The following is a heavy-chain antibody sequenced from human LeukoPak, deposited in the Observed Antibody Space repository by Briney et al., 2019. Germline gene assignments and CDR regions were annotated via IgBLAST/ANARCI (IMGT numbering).Heavy chain of an antibody. CDR2: INHSGST. Sequence: SETLSLTCAVYGGSFSGYYWSWIRQPPVKGLEWIGEINHSGSTHYNPSLKSRVTISVDTSKNQFSLKLSSVTAADTAVYYCARGLGILTPFDYWGQGTLVTVSS. CDR1: GGSFSGYY. V-gene: IGHV4-34*01. D-gene: IGHD3-9*01. CDR3: ARGLGILTPFDY. J-gene: IGHJ4*02.